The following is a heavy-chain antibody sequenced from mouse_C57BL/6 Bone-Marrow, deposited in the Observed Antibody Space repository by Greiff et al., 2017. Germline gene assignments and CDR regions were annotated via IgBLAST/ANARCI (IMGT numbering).Heavy chain of an antibody. CDR2: ISDGGSYT. V-gene: IGHV5-4*01. J-gene: IGHJ3*01. CDR1: GFTFSSYA. Sequence: EVNLVESGGGLVKPGGSLKLSCAASGFTFSSYAMSWVRQTPEKRLEWVATISDGGSYTYYPDNVKGRFTISRDNAKNNLYLQMSHLKSEDTAMYYCARDDSSGPAYWGQGTLVTVSA. D-gene: IGHD3-2*02. CDR3: ARDDSSGPAY.